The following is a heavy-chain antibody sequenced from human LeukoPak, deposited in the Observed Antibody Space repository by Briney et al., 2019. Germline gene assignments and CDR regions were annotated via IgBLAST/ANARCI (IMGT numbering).Heavy chain of an antibody. CDR1: GGTLGSYA. CDR2: ITPIFVTA. D-gene: IGHD6-13*01. J-gene: IGHJ4*02. CDR3: ATDRIAAAGTGNFDY. Sequence: ASVKVSCKASGGTLGSYAISWVRQAGGHGLVWMGGITPIFVTANYAQKFQGRVTITADESTSTAYMELSSLRSEDTAVYYCATDRIAAAGTGNFDYWGQGTLVTVSS. V-gene: IGHV1-69*13.